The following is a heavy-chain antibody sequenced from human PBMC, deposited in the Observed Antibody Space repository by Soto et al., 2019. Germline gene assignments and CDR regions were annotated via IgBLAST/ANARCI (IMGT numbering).Heavy chain of an antibody. Sequence: QVQLAQSGAEVTKPGASVKVSCQASGYTFTTWGLHWVRQAPGQSLEWMGWINAGDGHPKYSKRFQGRVTISRDTSANTVYLELSSLRAEDTAVYYCARGREGNYERPWFFDLWGRGTLVTVSS. V-gene: IGHV1-3*01. CDR2: INAGDGHP. CDR1: GYTFTTWG. D-gene: IGHD3-22*01. J-gene: IGHJ2*01. CDR3: ARGREGNYERPWFFDL.